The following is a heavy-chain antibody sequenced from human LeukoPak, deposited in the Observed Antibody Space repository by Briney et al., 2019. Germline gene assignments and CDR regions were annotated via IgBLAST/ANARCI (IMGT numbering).Heavy chain of an antibody. V-gene: IGHV3-30*03. CDR2: ISYDGSNK. CDR3: ATSVGYDSSGSPYFDY. Sequence: GRSLRLSCAASGFTFSSDGMHGGRQAPGKGLEWGAVISYDGSNKYYADSVKGRFTISRDNSKNTLYLQMNSLRAEDTAVYYCATSVGYDSSGSPYFDYWGQGTLVTVSS. D-gene: IGHD3-22*01. J-gene: IGHJ4*02. CDR1: GFTFSSDG.